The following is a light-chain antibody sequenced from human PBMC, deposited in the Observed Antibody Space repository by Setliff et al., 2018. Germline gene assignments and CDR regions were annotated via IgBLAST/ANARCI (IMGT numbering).Light chain of an antibody. J-gene: IGLJ1*01. Sequence: QSVLTQPPSASGSPGQSVTISYTGTSSDVGGYNYVSWYQQHPGKAPKLMIYEVSKRPSGVPDRFSGSKSGNTASLTVSGLQAEDEADYYCSSYAGSNNFVFGTGTKV. V-gene: IGLV2-8*01. CDR3: SSYAGSNNFV. CDR1: SSDVGGYNY. CDR2: EVS.